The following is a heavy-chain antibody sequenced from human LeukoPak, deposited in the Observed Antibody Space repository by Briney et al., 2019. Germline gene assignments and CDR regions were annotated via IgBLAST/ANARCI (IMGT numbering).Heavy chain of an antibody. CDR3: AKALTSGWYLDAFNI. CDR1: GFTFSSYA. J-gene: IGHJ3*02. V-gene: IGHV3-23*01. CDR2: ISGSGGST. Sequence: GGSLRLSCAASGFTFSSYAMSWVRQAPGKGLEWVSAISGSGGSTYYADSVKGRFTISRDNSKNTLFLEMNSLRAEDTAVYYCAKALTSGWYLDAFNIWGQGTMVTVSS. D-gene: IGHD6-19*01.